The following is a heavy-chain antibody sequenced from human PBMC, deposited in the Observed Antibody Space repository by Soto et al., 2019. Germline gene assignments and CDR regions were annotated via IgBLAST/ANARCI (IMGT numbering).Heavy chain of an antibody. D-gene: IGHD3-3*01. V-gene: IGHV1-69*13. Sequence: GASVKVSCKASGGTLSSYAISWVRQAPGQGLEWMGGIIPIFGTANYAQKFQGRVTITADESTSTAYMELSSLRSEDTAVYYCARAWSGYSYYYGMDVWGQGTTVTVSS. CDR1: GGTLSSYA. CDR2: IIPIFGTA. CDR3: ARAWSGYSYYYGMDV. J-gene: IGHJ6*02.